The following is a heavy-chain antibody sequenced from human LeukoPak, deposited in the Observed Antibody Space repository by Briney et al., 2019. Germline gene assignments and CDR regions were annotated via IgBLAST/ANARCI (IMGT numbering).Heavy chain of an antibody. CDR1: GGSISSGGYY. CDR2: IYYSGST. CDR3: ARDPVGYDSSGYYAFDY. V-gene: IGHV4-30-4*08. D-gene: IGHD3-22*01. Sequence: PSETLSLTCTVSGGSISSGGYYWSWIRQPPGKGLEWIGYIYYSGSTYYNPSLKSRVTISVDTSKNQFSLKLSSVTAADTAVYYCARDPVGYDSSGYYAFDYWGQGTLVTVSS. J-gene: IGHJ4*02.